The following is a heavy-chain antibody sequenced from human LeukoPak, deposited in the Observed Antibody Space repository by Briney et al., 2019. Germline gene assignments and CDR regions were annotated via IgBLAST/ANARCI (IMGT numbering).Heavy chain of an antibody. CDR3: ARDLPVSGGYYAFDI. J-gene: IGHJ3*02. Sequence: GGSLRLSCAASGFTFSYYGMHWVRQAPGKGLEWVAFIRFDGSNKYYADSVKGRFTISRDNSYNTLYLQMNSLRAEDTAVYYCARDLPVSGGYYAFDIWGQGTMVTVSS. CDR1: GFTFSYYG. CDR2: IRFDGSNK. V-gene: IGHV3-30*02. D-gene: IGHD1-26*01.